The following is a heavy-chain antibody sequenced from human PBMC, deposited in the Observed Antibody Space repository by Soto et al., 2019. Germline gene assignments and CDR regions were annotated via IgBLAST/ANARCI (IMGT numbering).Heavy chain of an antibody. CDR1: GGSFSGYY. J-gene: IGHJ6*02. CDR2: INHSGST. Sequence: PSETLSLTCAVYGGSFSGYYWSWIRQPPGKGLEWIGEINHSGSTNYNPSLKRRVTISVDTCKNQFSLKLSSVTAADTAVYYCARRGIGHYDFWSGPYYGMDVWGQGTTVTVSS. V-gene: IGHV4-34*01. D-gene: IGHD3-3*01. CDR3: ARRGIGHYDFWSGPYYGMDV.